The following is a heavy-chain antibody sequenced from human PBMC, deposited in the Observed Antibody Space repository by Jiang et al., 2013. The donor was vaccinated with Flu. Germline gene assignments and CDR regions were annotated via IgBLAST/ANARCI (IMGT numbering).Heavy chain of an antibody. CDR3: ARVNSGSYYYYGMDV. Sequence: CKASGYTFTSYYMHWVRQAPGQGLEWMGIINPSGGSTSYAQKFQGRVTMTRDTSTSTVYMELSSLRSEDTAVYYCARVNSGSYYYYGMDVWGQGTTVTVSS. V-gene: IGHV1-46*01. D-gene: IGHD1-26*01. CDR1: GYTFTSYY. CDR2: INPSGGST. J-gene: IGHJ6*02.